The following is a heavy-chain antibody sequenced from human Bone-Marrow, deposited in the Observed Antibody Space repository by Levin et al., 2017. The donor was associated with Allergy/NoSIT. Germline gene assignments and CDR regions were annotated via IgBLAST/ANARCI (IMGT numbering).Heavy chain of an antibody. CDR3: ARAAGSYRGNFDY. Sequence: GESLKISCKASGYTFSGYYVHWVRQAPGQGLEWMGWINPNSGGTKYAQKFQGRVTMTRDTSISTAYMELTRLRSDDTAVYYCARAAGSYRGNFDYWGQGTLVTVSS. J-gene: IGHJ4*02. CDR2: INPNSGGT. CDR1: GYTFSGYY. V-gene: IGHV1-2*02. D-gene: IGHD1-26*01.